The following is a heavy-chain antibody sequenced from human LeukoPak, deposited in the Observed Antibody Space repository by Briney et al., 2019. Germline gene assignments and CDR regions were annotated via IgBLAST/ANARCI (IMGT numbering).Heavy chain of an antibody. D-gene: IGHD1-1*01. CDR1: GFTFSSYA. CDR3: AKGGDNWNRYYFDY. CDR2: ISGSGGST. J-gene: IGHJ4*02. Sequence: GGSLRLSRAASGFTFSSYAMSWVRQAPGKGLEWVSAISGSGGSTYYADSVKGRFTISRDNSKNTLYLQMNSLRAEDTAVYYCAKGGDNWNRYYFDYWGQGTLVTVSS. V-gene: IGHV3-23*01.